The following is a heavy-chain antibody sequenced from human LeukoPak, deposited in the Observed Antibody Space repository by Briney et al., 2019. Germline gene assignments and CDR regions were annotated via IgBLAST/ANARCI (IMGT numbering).Heavy chain of an antibody. CDR1: GFNVSSNY. Sequence: PGGSLRLSCAASGFNVSSNYMSWVRQAPGKGLEGVSVIYSGGNTYYADSVKGRFTISKDSSKNTLYLQMSSLRAEDTAVYYCARGSQESGSCYLGDWGQGTLVTVSS. D-gene: IGHD3-10*01. CDR3: ARGSQESGSCYLGD. J-gene: IGHJ4*02. CDR2: IYSGGNT. V-gene: IGHV3-53*01.